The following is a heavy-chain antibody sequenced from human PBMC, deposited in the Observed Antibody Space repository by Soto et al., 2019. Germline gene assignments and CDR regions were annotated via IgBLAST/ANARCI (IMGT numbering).Heavy chain of an antibody. D-gene: IGHD2-15*01. CDR2: ISSSSSYI. CDR3: AGWYCSGVSCYQRAFDY. Sequence: GGSLRLNCVASGFTFSSYSMNWVRQAPGKGLEWVSSISSSSSYIYYADSVKGRFTISRDNAKNSLYLQMNSLRAEDTAVYYCAGWYCSGVSCYQRAFDYWGQVTLVTVSS. J-gene: IGHJ4*02. CDR1: GFTFSSYS. V-gene: IGHV3-21*01.